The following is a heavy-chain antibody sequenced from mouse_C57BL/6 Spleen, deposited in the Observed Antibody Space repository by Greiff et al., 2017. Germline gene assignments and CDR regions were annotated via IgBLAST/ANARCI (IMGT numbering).Heavy chain of an antibody. J-gene: IGHJ4*01. Sequence: VQLQQSGAELVKPGASVKISCKASGYAFSSYWMNWVKQRPGKGLEWIGQIYPGDGDTNYNGKFKGTATLTADKSSSTAYMQLSSLTSEDSAVYFCARHYYGSSYHYAMDYWGQGTSVTVSS. CDR2: IYPGDGDT. D-gene: IGHD1-1*01. CDR3: ARHYYGSSYHYAMDY. CDR1: GYAFSSYW. V-gene: IGHV1-80*01.